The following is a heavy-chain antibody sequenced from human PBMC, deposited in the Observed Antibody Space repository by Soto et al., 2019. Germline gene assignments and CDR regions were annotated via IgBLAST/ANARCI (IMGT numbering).Heavy chain of an antibody. Sequence: ASVKVSCKASGYTFTGYYVHWVRETPGQGLEWMGWINPETGGTSYAQKFQGRVTLSRDTSINTAYLELSRLRFDDAAVYFCARERYQVISDGMDVWGQGTTVTVSS. V-gene: IGHV1-2*02. CDR3: ARERYQVISDGMDV. CDR1: GYTFTGYY. CDR2: INPETGGT. D-gene: IGHD2-2*01. J-gene: IGHJ6*02.